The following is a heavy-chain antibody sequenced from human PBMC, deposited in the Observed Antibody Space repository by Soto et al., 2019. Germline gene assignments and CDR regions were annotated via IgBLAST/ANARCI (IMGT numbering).Heavy chain of an antibody. CDR3: ARHRNYYYYGMDV. V-gene: IGHV4-39*01. J-gene: IGHJ6*02. CDR2: IYYSGST. Sequence: PSETLSLTCTVSGGSISSSSYYWGWIRQPPGKGLEWIGSIYYSGSTYHNPSLKSRVTMSVDTSKNQFSLNLSSVTAADTAVYYCARHRNYYYYGMDVWGQGTTVTVSS. CDR1: GGSISSSSYY.